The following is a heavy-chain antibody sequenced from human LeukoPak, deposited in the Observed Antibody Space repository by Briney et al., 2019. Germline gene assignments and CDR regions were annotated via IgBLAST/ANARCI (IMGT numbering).Heavy chain of an antibody. CDR1: GFTFSSYG. CDR3: AKDERYYFDY. Sequence: GGSLRLSCAASGFTFSSYGMHWVRQAPGKGLEWVAFIRYDGSNKYYADSVKGRFTISRDNSKNTLYLRMNSLRAEDTAVYYCAKDERYYFDYWGQGTLVTVSS. V-gene: IGHV3-30*02. CDR2: IRYDGSNK. J-gene: IGHJ4*02.